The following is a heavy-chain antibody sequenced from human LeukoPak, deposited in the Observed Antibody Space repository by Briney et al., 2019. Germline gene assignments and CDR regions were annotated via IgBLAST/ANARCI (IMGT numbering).Heavy chain of an antibody. CDR3: ARGGRVYSSSSRVIYY. D-gene: IGHD6-6*01. Sequence: SVNVSCKASGGTFSSYAISWVRQAPGQGLEWMGRIIPILGIANYAQKFQGRVTITADKSTSTAYMELSSLRSEDTAVYYCARGGRVYSSSSRVIYYWGQGTLVTVSS. V-gene: IGHV1-69*04. CDR2: IIPILGIA. J-gene: IGHJ4*02. CDR1: GGTFSSYA.